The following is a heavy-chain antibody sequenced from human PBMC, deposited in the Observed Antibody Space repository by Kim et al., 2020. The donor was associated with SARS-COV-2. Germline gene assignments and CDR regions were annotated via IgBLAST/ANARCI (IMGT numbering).Heavy chain of an antibody. D-gene: IGHD2-21*02. CDR3: ARDGGARWGAVVTAEALDY. Sequence: ASVKVSCKASGYTFTSYYMHWVRQAPGQGLEWMGIINPSGGSTSYAQKFQGRVTMTRDTSTSTVYMELSSLRSEDTAVYYCARDGGARWGAVVTAEALDYWGQGTLVTVSS. CDR2: INPSGGST. J-gene: IGHJ4*02. CDR1: GYTFTSYY. V-gene: IGHV1-46*01.